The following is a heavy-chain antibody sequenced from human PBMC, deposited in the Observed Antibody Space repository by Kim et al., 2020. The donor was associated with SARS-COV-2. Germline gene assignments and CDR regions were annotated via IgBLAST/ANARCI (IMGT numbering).Heavy chain of an antibody. D-gene: IGHD3-10*01. Sequence: ANAVKGRFTIARDTAKNSLYLQMNSRRAEDTAVYDCARAGGLNYYYGMDVWGQGTTVTVSS. J-gene: IGHJ6*02. CDR3: ARAGGLNYYYGMDV. V-gene: IGHV3-21*01.